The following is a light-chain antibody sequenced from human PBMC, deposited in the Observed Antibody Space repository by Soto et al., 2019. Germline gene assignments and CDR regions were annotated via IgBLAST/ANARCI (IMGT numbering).Light chain of an antibody. CDR2: GVT. CDR1: SSDVGGYDY. V-gene: IGLV2-8*01. Sequence: QSALTQPPSASGSPGQSVTISCSGTSSDVGGYDYVSWYQQHPGKAPKVLIYGVTKRSSGVPDRFSGSKSGYTAYLTVSGLQAEDEADYYCSSYAGSSNVFGTGTKVTVL. J-gene: IGLJ1*01. CDR3: SSYAGSSNV.